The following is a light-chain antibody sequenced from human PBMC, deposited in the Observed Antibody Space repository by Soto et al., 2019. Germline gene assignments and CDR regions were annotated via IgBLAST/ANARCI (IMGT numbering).Light chain of an antibody. CDR2: EVS. Sequence: QSALTQPDSVSGSPGQSITISCTGTSSDVGSYNLVSWYQQHTGKAPKLMIYEVSKRPSGVSNRFSGSKSGNTASLTISGLQAEDEADYYCCSYAGSSTSWVFGGGTKLTVL. V-gene: IGLV2-23*02. CDR3: CSYAGSSTSWV. CDR1: SSDVGSYNL. J-gene: IGLJ3*02.